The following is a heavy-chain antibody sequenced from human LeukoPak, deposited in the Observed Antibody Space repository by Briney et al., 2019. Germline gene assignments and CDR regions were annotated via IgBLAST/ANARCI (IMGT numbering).Heavy chain of an antibody. CDR1: GFTFYMYA. Sequence: GGSLRLSYQASGFTFYMYAMSWVRQAPGKGLEWVASMCGTAGCTFYPDSVKGRFTISRDNSKNVLYLRMNSLTAEDTAIYYCAKDRPNFHENSGHYYRRDGDSWGQGTLVTVSS. CDR2: MCGTAGCT. D-gene: IGHD3-22*01. V-gene: IGHV3-23*01. CDR3: AKDRPNFHENSGHYYRRDGDS. J-gene: IGHJ5*01.